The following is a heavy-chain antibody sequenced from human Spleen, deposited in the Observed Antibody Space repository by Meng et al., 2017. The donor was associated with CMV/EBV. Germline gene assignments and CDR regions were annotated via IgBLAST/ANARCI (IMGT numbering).Heavy chain of an antibody. CDR2: ITNSCSTI. J-gene: IGHJ4*02. CDR3: ARYQLRFAARFDS. D-gene: IGHD6-6*01. Sequence: SLKLSCAASGFIFSDYYMSWIRQAPVKGLDWVLYITNSCSTIYNADSVKGRFTISRDTAKNSMYLQMNSLRAEDTAVSYCARYQLRFAARFDSWGQGTLVTVSS. V-gene: IGHV3-11*01. CDR1: GFIFSDYY.